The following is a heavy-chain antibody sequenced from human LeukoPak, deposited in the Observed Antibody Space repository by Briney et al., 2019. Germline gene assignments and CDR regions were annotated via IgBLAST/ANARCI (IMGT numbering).Heavy chain of an antibody. Sequence: GGSLRLSCAASGFTFSSYAMSWVRQAPGKGLEWVSGISWNSGSIGYADSVKGRFTISRDNAKNSLYLQMNSLRAEDMALYYCAKGGRYNWNYYAGGFDYWGQGTLVTVSS. CDR3: AKGGRYNWNYYAGGFDY. J-gene: IGHJ4*02. D-gene: IGHD1-7*01. CDR1: GFTFSSYA. CDR2: ISWNSGSI. V-gene: IGHV3-9*03.